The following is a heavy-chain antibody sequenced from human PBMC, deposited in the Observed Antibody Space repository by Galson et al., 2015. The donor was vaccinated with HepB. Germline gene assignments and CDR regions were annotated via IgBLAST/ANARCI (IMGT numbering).Heavy chain of an antibody. CDR3: ARVGGDYDGYAFDI. Sequence: SVKVSCKASGYSFSSDGITWVRQAPGQGLEWMGWISVYNGNTNYAQNLQGRVTMTTDRSTSTAYMELRSLRSDDTAVYYCARVGGDYDGYAFDIWGQGTLLTVSS. D-gene: IGHD4-17*01. J-gene: IGHJ3*02. CDR2: ISVYNGNT. V-gene: IGHV1-18*01. CDR1: GYSFSSDG.